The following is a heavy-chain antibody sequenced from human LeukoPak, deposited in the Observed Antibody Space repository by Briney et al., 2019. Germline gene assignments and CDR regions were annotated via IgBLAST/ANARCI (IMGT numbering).Heavy chain of an antibody. J-gene: IGHJ4*02. D-gene: IGHD3-3*01. Sequence: PSETLSLTCTVSGGSISSYYCSWIRQPPGKGLEWIGYIYYSGSTNYNPSLKSRVTISVDTSKNQFSLKLSSVTAADTAVYYCARITIFGVALDYWGQGTLVTVSS. CDR3: ARITIFGVALDY. CDR1: GGSISSYY. CDR2: IYYSGST. V-gene: IGHV4-59*01.